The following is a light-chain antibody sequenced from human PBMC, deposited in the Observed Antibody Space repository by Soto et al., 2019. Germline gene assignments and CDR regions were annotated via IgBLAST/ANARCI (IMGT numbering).Light chain of an antibody. J-gene: IGKJ5*01. V-gene: IGKV3-20*01. CDR2: GVS. Sequence: EIVLTPAPGTLSFSPVDGATLSCRASQSVSSNYLAWYQQIPDQAPRLLIYGVSSRAAGIPDRFSGSGSGTDFTLTINRLEPEDFAVYYCQQYHNTPITFGQGTRLEI. CDR1: QSVSSNY. CDR3: QQYHNTPIT.